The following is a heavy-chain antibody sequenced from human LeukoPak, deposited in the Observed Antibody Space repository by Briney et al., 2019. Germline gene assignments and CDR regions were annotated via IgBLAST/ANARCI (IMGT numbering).Heavy chain of an antibody. CDR2: IYYSGST. J-gene: IGHJ4*02. V-gene: IGHV4-30-4*01. D-gene: IGHD2-2*01. CDR1: GGSISSGDYY. Sequence: SETLSLTCTVSGGSISSGDYYWSWIRQPPGKGLEWIGYIYYSGSTYYNPSLKSRVTISVDTSKNQFSLKLSSVTAADTAVYYCASTPRVPAAFFDYWGQGTLVTVSS. CDR3: ASTPRVPAAFFDY.